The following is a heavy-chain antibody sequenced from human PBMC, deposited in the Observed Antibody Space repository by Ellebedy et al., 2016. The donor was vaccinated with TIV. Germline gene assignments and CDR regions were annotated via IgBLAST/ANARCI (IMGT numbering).Heavy chain of an antibody. D-gene: IGHD2-2*01. V-gene: IGHV1-69*04. CDR3: ARDHGRGFSPYRRYCSSTSCYYGDAFDI. CDR2: IIPILGIA. Sequence: SVKVSCXASGGTFSSYAISWVRQAPGQGLEWMGRIIPILGIANYAQKFQGRVTITADKSTSTAYMELSSLRSEDTAVYYCARDHGRGFSPYRRYCSSTSCYYGDAFDIWGQGTMVTVSS. CDR1: GGTFSSYA. J-gene: IGHJ3*02.